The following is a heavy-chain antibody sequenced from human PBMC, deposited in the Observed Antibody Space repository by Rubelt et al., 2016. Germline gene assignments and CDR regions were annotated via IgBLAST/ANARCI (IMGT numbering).Heavy chain of an antibody. J-gene: IGHJ4*02. Sequence: LEWVTVISYDGSNKYYADSVKGRFTISRDNSKNTLYLQMNSLRAEDTAVYYCARSSIAARHFDYWDQGTLVTVSS. D-gene: IGHD6-6*01. CDR2: ISYDGSNK. V-gene: IGHV3-30*04. CDR3: ARSSIAARHFDY.